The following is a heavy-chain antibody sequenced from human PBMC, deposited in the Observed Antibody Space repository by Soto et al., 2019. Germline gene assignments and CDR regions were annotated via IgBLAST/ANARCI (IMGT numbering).Heavy chain of an antibody. CDR2: IDWDDEK. CDR1: CFSLTTSGMC. D-gene: IGHD2-21*01. V-gene: IGHV2-70*11. J-gene: IGHJ4*02. Sequence: SGPTLVNPTQTLTLTCTFSCFSLTTSGMCVSWIRQPPGQALEWLARIDWDDEKYYSTSLRTRLSISKDTSKNQVVLTLTNMDPVDTATYYCARTPSYCVGPDCFLTGFDFWGQGALVTVSS. CDR3: ARTPSYCVGPDCFLTGFDF.